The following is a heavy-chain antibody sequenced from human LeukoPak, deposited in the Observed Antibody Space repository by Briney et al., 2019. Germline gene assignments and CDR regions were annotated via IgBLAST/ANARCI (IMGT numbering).Heavy chain of an antibody. Sequence: PGRSLRLSCAASGFTFDDYAMHWVRQAPGKGLEWVSGISWNSGSIGYADSAKGRFTISRDNAKNSLYLQMNSLRAEDTAVYYCARDLPYSSLDYWGQGTLVTVSS. V-gene: IGHV3-9*01. CDR2: ISWNSGSI. CDR3: ARDLPYSSLDY. D-gene: IGHD6-19*01. CDR1: GFTFDDYA. J-gene: IGHJ4*02.